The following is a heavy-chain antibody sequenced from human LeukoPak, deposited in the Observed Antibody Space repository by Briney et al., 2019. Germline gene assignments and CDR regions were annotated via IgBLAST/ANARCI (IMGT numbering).Heavy chain of an antibody. CDR2: INHSGST. J-gene: IGHJ4*02. D-gene: IGHD6-13*01. CDR1: DGCINH. CDR3: ARGPGQQLVPQYFDY. V-gene: IGHV4-34*01. Sequence: SYTLYVTCTASDGCINHGTFSLHPPLKSLILIGYINHSGSTNYNPSLKSRVTISVDTSKDQFSLKLSSVTAADTAVYYCARGPGQQLVPQYFDYWGQGTLVTVSS.